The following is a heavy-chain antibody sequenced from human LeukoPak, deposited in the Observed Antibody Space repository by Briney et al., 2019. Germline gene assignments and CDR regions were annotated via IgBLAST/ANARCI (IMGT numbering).Heavy chain of an antibody. J-gene: IGHJ4*02. V-gene: IGHV4-38-2*02. D-gene: IGHD6-19*01. CDR1: GYSISSGYY. CDR2: IYYSGST. CDR3: ARELYSSGWNPNYYFDY. Sequence: SETLSLTCTVSGYSISSGYYWGWIRQPPGKGLEWIGSIYYSGSTYYNPSLKSRVTISVDTSKNQFSLKLSSVTAADTAVYYCARELYSSGWNPNYYFDYWGQGTLVTVSS.